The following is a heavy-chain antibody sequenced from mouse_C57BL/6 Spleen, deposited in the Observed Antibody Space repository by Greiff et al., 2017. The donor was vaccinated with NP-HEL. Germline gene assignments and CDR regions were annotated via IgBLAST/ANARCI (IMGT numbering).Heavy chain of an antibody. D-gene: IGHD1-1*01. CDR1: GYTFTSYW. J-gene: IGHJ3*01. Sequence: QVQLQQPGAELVRPGTSVKLSCKASGYTFTSYWMHWVKQRPGQGLEWIGVIDPSDSYTNYNQKFKGKATLTVDTSSSTAYMQLSSLTSEDSAVYYCASYYYGTYWGQGTLVTVSA. CDR2: IDPSDSYT. V-gene: IGHV1-59*01. CDR3: ASYYYGTY.